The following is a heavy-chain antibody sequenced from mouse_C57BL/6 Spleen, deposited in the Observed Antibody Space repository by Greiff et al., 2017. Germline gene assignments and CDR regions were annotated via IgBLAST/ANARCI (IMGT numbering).Heavy chain of an antibody. CDR2: IYPGDGDT. Sequence: LQQSGASVKISCKASGYAFSSYWMNWVKQRPGKGLEWIGQIYPGDGDTNYNGKFKGKATLTADKSSSTAYMQLSSLTSEDSAVYFCARSGYHYYFDYWGQGTTLTVSS. D-gene: IGHD3-2*02. CDR3: ARSGYHYYFDY. J-gene: IGHJ2*01. CDR1: GYAFSSYW. V-gene: IGHV1-80*01.